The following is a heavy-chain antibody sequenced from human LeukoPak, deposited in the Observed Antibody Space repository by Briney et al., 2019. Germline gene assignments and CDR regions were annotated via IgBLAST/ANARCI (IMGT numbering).Heavy chain of an antibody. CDR3: ARDAGNSGYGCDL. J-gene: IGHJ5*02. Sequence: PGGSLRLSCAASGFIFSQYSMNWVRQAPGKGLEWVSHIRSSSETFYADSVKGRFTISRDNARHSLYLQMNNLRGEDTAIYYCARDAGNSGYGCDLWGQGTLVTVSS. V-gene: IGHV3-48*01. CDR1: GFIFSQYS. CDR2: IRSSSET. D-gene: IGHD5-12*01.